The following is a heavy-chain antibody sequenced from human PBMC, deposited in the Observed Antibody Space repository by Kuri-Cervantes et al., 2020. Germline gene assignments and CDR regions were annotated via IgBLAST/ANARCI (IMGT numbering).Heavy chain of an antibody. Sequence: ASVKVSCKASGYTFTSYAMNWVRQAPGQGLEWMGWINTNTGNPTYAQGFTGRFVFSLDTSVSTAYLQICSLKAEDTAVYYCASLGPGSGSYYKGRSGDAFDIWGQGTMVTVSS. CDR2: INTNTGNP. CDR3: ASLGPGSGSYYKGRSGDAFDI. V-gene: IGHV7-4-1*01. J-gene: IGHJ3*02. CDR1: GYTFTSYA. D-gene: IGHD3-10*01.